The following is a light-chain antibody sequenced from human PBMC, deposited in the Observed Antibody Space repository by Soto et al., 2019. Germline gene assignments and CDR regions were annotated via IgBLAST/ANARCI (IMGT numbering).Light chain of an antibody. Sequence: DIQMTQSPSTLSASVGDRVTITCRASQSISSWLAWYQQKPGKAPKLLIYDASSFESGVPSRFSGSGSGTEFTLTISSLQPDDLATYYCQQYSSYPWTFGQGTKVDIK. CDR2: DAS. CDR1: QSISSW. CDR3: QQYSSYPWT. V-gene: IGKV1-5*01. J-gene: IGKJ1*01.